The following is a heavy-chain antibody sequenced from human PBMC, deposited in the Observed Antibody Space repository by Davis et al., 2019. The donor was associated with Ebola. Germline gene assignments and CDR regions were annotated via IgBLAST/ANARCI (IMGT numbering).Heavy chain of an antibody. D-gene: IGHD5-18*01. Sequence: ETLSLTCAVYGGSFSGYYWSWIRQPPGKGLEWVANIKQDGSEKYYVDSVKGRFTISRDNSKNTLYLQMNSLRAEDTAVYYCARGRGYSYGDGLDYWGQGTLVTVSS. CDR3: ARGRGYSYGDGLDY. J-gene: IGHJ4*02. CDR1: GGSFSGYY. CDR2: IKQDGSEK. V-gene: IGHV3-7*01.